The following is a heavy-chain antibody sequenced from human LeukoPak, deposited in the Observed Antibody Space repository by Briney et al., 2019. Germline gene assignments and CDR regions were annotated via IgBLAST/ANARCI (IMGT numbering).Heavy chain of an antibody. J-gene: IGHJ4*02. D-gene: IGHD2-2*02. CDR2: IIPIFGTA. CDR3: AREAMIRGYQLLYRFDY. CDR1: GGTFSSYA. Sequence: SVKVSCKASGGTFSSYAISWVRQAPVQGLEWMGGIIPIFGTANYAQKFQGRVTITADESTSTAYMELSSLRSEDTAVYYCAREAMIRGYQLLYRFDYWGQGTLVTVSS. V-gene: IGHV1-69*13.